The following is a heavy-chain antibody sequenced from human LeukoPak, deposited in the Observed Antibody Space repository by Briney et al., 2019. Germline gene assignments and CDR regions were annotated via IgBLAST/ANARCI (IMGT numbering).Heavy chain of an antibody. D-gene: IGHD5-12*01. CDR3: ARSGLDSRYYFGMDV. J-gene: IGHJ6*02. Sequence: SETLSLTCTVSGGSISSYYWSWIRQPPGGGLEWIGYVYYSGSTNYNPSLKRRVTISLDTSKSQFSLKLRSVTAADTAVYYCARSGLDSRYYFGMDVWGQGTTVTVSS. V-gene: IGHV4-59*01. CDR2: VYYSGST. CDR1: GGSISSYY.